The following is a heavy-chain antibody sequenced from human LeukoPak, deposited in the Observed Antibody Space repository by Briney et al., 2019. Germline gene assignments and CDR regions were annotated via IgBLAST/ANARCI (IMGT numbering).Heavy chain of an antibody. CDR1: GYTFTGYY. V-gene: IGHV1-2*06. CDR3: ARGGYSYAYYFDY. J-gene: IGHJ4*02. Sequence: ASVKVSCKASGYTFTGYYMHWVRQAPGQGLEWMGRINPNSGGTNYAQKFQGRVTMTRDTSISTAYMELSRLRSDDTAVYYCARGGYSYAYYFDYWGQGTLVTVSS. D-gene: IGHD5-18*01. CDR2: INPNSGGT.